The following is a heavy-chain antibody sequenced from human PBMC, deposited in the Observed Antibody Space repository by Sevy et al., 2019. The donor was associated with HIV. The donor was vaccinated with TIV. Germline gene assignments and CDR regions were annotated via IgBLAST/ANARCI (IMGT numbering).Heavy chain of an antibody. Sequence: GGPLRLSCAASGFTFSSYGMHWVRQAPGKGLEWVALIWFDGSNTYYADSVKGRFTISRDIAKNTLHLQMNSLRGEDTAVYYCARDLEFYDNGDYGPAFMPDYWGQGTLVTVSS. CDR1: GFTFSSYG. V-gene: IGHV3-33*01. CDR2: IWFDGSNT. CDR3: ARDLEFYDNGDYGPAFMPDY. J-gene: IGHJ4*02. D-gene: IGHD4-17*01.